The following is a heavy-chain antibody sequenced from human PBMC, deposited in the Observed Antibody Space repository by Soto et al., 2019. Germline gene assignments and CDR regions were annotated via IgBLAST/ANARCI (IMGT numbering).Heavy chain of an antibody. CDR3: ARHGSF. J-gene: IGHJ1*01. Sequence: LSLTCTVSGVSISGTSYYWGWICQTPAKGLEWIGTIYYSGETFYNPSLKSRVTISIDTSKNHFSLNLTSVTAADTAIYYCARHGSFWGQGALVTVSS. CDR1: GVSISGTSYY. D-gene: IGHD3-16*02. CDR2: IYYSGET. V-gene: IGHV4-39*01.